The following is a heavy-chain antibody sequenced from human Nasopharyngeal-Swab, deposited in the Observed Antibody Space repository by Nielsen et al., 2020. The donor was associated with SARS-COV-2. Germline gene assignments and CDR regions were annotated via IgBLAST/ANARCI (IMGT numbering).Heavy chain of an antibody. CDR3: AREGNWLLGELSPPLWVD. D-gene: IGHD3-16*02. CDR2: IIPIFGTA. CDR1: GCTFSSYA. Sequence: SVKVSCKASGCTFSSYAISWVRQAPGQGLERMGGIIPIFGTANYAQKFQGRVTITADKSTSTAYMELSSLRSEDTAVYYCAREGNWLLGELSPPLWVDWGQGTLVTVSS. V-gene: IGHV1-69*06. J-gene: IGHJ4*02.